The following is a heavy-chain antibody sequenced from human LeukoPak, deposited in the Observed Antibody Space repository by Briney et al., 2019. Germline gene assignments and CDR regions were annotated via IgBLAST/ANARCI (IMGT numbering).Heavy chain of an antibody. CDR2: IKQDGSEK. CDR1: GFTFSSYW. Sequence: GGSLRLSCAASGFTFSSYWMSWVRQVPGKGLEWVANIKQDGSEKYYVDSVKGRFTISRDNAKNSLYLQMNSLRAEDTAVYYCASMITYYDILTGHRELDVWGQGTTVTVSS. D-gene: IGHD3-9*01. CDR3: ASMITYYDILTGHRELDV. J-gene: IGHJ6*02. V-gene: IGHV3-7*01.